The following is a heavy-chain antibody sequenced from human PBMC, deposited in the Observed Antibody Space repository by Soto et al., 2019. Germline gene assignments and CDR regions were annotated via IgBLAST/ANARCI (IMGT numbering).Heavy chain of an antibody. J-gene: IGHJ4*02. CDR3: ARLFPLIPEYYDFWSGYDEPDY. V-gene: IGHV1-8*01. D-gene: IGHD3-3*01. Sequence: GASVKVSCKASRYTFTSYDINWVRQATGQGLEWMGWMNPNSGNTGYAQKFQGRVTMTRNTSISTAYMELSSLRSEDTAVYYCARLFPLIPEYYDFWSGYDEPDYWGQGTQVTVSS. CDR2: MNPNSGNT. CDR1: RYTFTSYD.